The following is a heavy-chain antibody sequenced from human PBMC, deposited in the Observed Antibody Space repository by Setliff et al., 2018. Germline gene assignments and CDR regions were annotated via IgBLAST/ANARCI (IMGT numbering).Heavy chain of an antibody. D-gene: IGHD4-4*01. CDR2: IYTSGST. V-gene: IGHV4-61*09. CDR1: GGSISSGSYY. CDR3: ASNALPHYDYSNYEGLYDYYYYMDV. J-gene: IGHJ6*03. Sequence: SETLSLTCTVSGGSISSGSYYWSWIRQPAGKGLEWIGHIYTSGSTNYNPSLKSRVTISVDTSKNQFSLKLSSVAAADTAVYYCASNALPHYDYSNYEGLYDYYYYMDVWGKGTTVTVSS.